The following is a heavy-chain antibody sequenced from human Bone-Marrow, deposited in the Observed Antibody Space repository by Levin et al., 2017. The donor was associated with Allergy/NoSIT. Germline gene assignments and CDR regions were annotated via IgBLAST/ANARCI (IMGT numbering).Heavy chain of an antibody. V-gene: IGHV3-9*01. D-gene: IGHD5-18*01. Sequence: SLKISCAASGFNFDDYAMHWVRQVPGRGLEWVSGISWNSGYIVYADSVKGRFTISRDNAKNSLYLQLNSLRAEDTAVYYCARESSGYNYGLDAFDLWGQGTMVTVSS. CDR3: ARESSGYNYGLDAFDL. CDR1: GFNFDDYA. J-gene: IGHJ3*01. CDR2: ISWNSGYI.